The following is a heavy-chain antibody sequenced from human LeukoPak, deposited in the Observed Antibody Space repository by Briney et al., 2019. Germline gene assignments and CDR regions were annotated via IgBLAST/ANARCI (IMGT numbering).Heavy chain of an antibody. J-gene: IGHJ4*02. V-gene: IGHV1-46*01. CDR2: INPSGGST. Sequence: ASVKVSCKASGYTFTSYGISWVRQAPGQGLEWMGIINPSGGSTSYAQKFQGRVTMTRDMSTSTVYMELSSLRSEDTAVYYCARNYYDSSGYYPLMGYWGQGTLVTVSS. CDR3: ARNYYDSSGYYPLMGY. D-gene: IGHD3-22*01. CDR1: GYTFTSYG.